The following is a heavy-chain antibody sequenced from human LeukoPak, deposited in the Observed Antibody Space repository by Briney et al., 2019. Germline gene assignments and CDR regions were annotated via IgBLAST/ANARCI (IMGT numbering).Heavy chain of an antibody. D-gene: IGHD6-19*01. CDR1: GGTFSSYA. Sequence: SVKVSCKASGGTFSSYAISWVRQAPGQGLEWMGGIIPIFGTANYAQKFQGRVTITADKSTSTAYMELSSLRSDDTAVYYCASGIAVLYYMDVWGKGTTVTVSS. CDR3: ASGIAVLYYMDV. J-gene: IGHJ6*03. CDR2: IIPIFGTA. V-gene: IGHV1-69*06.